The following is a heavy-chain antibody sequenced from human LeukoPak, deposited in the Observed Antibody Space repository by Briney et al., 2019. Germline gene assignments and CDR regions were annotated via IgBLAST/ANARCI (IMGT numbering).Heavy chain of an antibody. CDR3: ARGGDIVATRGRYYFDY. D-gene: IGHD5-12*01. Sequence: SQTLSLTCTVSGGSIGSDDYFWTWIRQPPGKGLEWLGYVYYSGTTNYNPSLKSRVTISVGRSKNQFSLKLSSVTAADTAVYYCARGGDIVATRGRYYFDYWGQGTLVTVSS. V-gene: IGHV4-30-4*01. CDR1: GGSIGSDDYF. CDR2: VYYSGTT. J-gene: IGHJ4*02.